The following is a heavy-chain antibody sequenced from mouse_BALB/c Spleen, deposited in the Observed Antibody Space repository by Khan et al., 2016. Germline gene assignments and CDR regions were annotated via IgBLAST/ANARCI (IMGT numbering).Heavy chain of an antibody. CDR3: ASRGPIYYDGSTYGY. V-gene: IGHV14-3*02. Sequence: VQLQQSGAELVKPGASVKLSCTASGFNIKDTFMHWVKQRPEQGLEWIGRIDPANGNTRYDPKFQGKATITADTSSNTAYLQLSSLTSEDTAVYYCASRGPIYYDGSTYGYWGQGTTLTVSS. J-gene: IGHJ2*01. CDR2: IDPANGNT. CDR1: GFNIKDTF. D-gene: IGHD1-1*01.